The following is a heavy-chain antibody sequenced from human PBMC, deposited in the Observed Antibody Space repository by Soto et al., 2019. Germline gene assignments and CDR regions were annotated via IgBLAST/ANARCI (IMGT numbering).Heavy chain of an antibody. CDR3: ASRYLY. J-gene: IGHJ4*02. V-gene: IGHV4-30-4*01. D-gene: IGHD3-16*02. CDR1: GDSISSGDYY. Sequence: PSETLSLTCTVSGDSISSGDYYWSWIRQPPGKGLEWIGYIDSSGSTYYNPSLKSRLTMSVDMSKNQFSLRLTSVTAADTAVYYCASRYLYWGQGLLVTVSS. CDR2: IDSSGST.